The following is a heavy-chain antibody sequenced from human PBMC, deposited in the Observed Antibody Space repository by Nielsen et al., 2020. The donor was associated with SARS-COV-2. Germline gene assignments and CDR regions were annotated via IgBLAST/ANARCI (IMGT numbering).Heavy chain of an antibody. V-gene: IGHV3-23*01. CDR1: GFTFSIYA. J-gene: IGHJ4*02. CDR3: AREGRNLPLDY. CDR2: ISGSGGST. Sequence: GESLKISCAASGFTFSIYAMIWVRQAPGKGLEWVSGISGSGGSTYYADSVKGRFTISRDNSKNTLYLQMNSLRVEDTAVYYCAREGRNLPLDYWGQGTLVTVSS.